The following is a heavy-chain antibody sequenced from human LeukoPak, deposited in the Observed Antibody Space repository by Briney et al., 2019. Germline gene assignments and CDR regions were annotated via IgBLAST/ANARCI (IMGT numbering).Heavy chain of an antibody. D-gene: IGHD6-19*01. CDR2: ITGSGTSI. J-gene: IGHJ3*02. CDR3: AKDINPYSSGWYRGGDAFDI. Sequence: GGSLRLSCAASGFTFSNYNMNWVRQAPGEGLEWVSSITGSGTSIYYADSVKGRFTISRDNSKNSLYLQMNSLRAEDTALYYCAKDINPYSSGWYRGGDAFDIWGQGTMVTVSS. V-gene: IGHV3-21*04. CDR1: GFTFSNYN.